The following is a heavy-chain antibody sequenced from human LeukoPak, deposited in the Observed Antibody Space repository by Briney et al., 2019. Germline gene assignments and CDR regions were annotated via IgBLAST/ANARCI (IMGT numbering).Heavy chain of an antibody. J-gene: IGHJ5*02. CDR3: ARGGTTVAGTFWFDP. CDR2: IYHSGST. CDR1: GGSIGSGNW. D-gene: IGHD6-19*01. Sequence: TSETLSLTCAVSGGSIGSGNWWSWVRQPPGKGLEWIGEIYHSGSTNYNSSLKSRVTISVDKSKNQFSLKLSSVTAADTAMYYCARGGTTVAGTFWFDPWGQGTLVTVS. V-gene: IGHV4-4*02.